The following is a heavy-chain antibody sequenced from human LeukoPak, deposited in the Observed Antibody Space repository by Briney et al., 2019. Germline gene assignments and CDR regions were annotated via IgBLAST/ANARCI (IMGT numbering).Heavy chain of an antibody. CDR2: IYYSGST. Sequence: SETLSLTCTVSGGSISSYYWSWIRQPPGKGLEWLGYIYYSGSTNYNPSLKSRVTISVDTSKNQFSLKLSSVTAADTAVYYCARAILRRYYDSSGYYYGPYYYCGMDVWGQGTTVTVSS. CDR1: GGSISSYY. CDR3: ARAILRRYYDSSGYYYGPYYYCGMDV. V-gene: IGHV4-59*01. J-gene: IGHJ6*02. D-gene: IGHD3-22*01.